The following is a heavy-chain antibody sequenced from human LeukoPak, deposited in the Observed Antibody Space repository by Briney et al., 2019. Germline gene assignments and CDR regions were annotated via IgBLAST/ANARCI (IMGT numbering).Heavy chain of an antibody. Sequence: GESLKISCKGPGYTFTNYWIGWVRQMPGKGLEFMGIIYPGDSDTRYSPSFQGQVTISVDKSISTAYLQWSSLKASDTAMYYCARRIVVVPAARGELYNWFDPWGQGTLVTVSS. CDR3: ARRIVVVPAARGELYNWFDP. J-gene: IGHJ5*02. D-gene: IGHD2-2*01. CDR1: GYTFTNYW. CDR2: IYPGDSDT. V-gene: IGHV5-51*01.